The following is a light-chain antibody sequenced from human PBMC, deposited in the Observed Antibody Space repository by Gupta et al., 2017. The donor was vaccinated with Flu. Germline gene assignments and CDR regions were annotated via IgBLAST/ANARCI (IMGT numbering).Light chain of an antibody. V-gene: IGLV2-14*01. CDR3: SSYTSSTFYV. CDR2: EVS. Sequence: QSALPQPASVSGSPGQSIALSCTGTSSDVGAYNFVSWYQQHPGKAPKLMIYEVSNRPSGVSNRFSGSKSGNTASLTISGLQAEDEADYYCSSYTSSTFYVFGTGTKVTVL. CDR1: SSDVGAYNF. J-gene: IGLJ1*01.